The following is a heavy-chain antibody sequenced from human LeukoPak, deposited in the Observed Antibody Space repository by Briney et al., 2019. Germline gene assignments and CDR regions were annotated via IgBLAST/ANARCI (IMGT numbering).Heavy chain of an antibody. CDR1: GGSFSGYY. J-gene: IGHJ4*02. Sequence: PSETLSLTCAVYGGSFSGYYWSWIRQPPGKGLEWIGEINHSGSTNYNPSLKSRVTISVDTSKNQFSLKLSSVTAADTAVYYCARLLPYYYGSGSYAVDYWGQGTLVTVSS. V-gene: IGHV4-34*01. D-gene: IGHD3-10*01. CDR3: ARLLPYYYGSGSYAVDY. CDR2: INHSGST.